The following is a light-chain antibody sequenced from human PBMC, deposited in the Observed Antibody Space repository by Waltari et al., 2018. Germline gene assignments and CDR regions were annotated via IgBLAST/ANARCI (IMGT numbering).Light chain of an antibody. J-gene: IGKJ1*01. CDR2: AAY. Sequence: AIQMTQSPSSLPASVGDRVTVTCRASQDIRNDLGWYQQKPGKAPKLLIYAAYTLQSGVPSRFSGSGFGTEFTLTISSLQPEDFATYYCLQDYNYPRAFGQGTKVEMK. CDR1: QDIRND. V-gene: IGKV1-6*01. CDR3: LQDYNYPRA.